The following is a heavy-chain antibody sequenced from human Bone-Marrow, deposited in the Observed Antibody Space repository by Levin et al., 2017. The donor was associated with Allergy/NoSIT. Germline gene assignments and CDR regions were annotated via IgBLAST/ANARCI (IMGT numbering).Heavy chain of an antibody. CDR1: GGSISSSTYD. V-gene: IGHV4-39*02. J-gene: IGHJ4*02. CDR3: AREIHIVTHPPRKNFDY. Sequence: SETLSLTCAVSGGSISSSTYDWGWVRQPPGKGMEWIGSIYYTGSTYFSPSLQSRVTISIDTSNNQFSLRLSSVTAADTAVYYCAREIHIVTHPPRKNFDYWGQGTLVTVSS. D-gene: IGHD2-21*01. CDR2: IYYTGST.